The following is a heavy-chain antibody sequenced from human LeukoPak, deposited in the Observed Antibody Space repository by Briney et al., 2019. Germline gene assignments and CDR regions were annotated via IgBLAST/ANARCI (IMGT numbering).Heavy chain of an antibody. V-gene: IGHV4-59*08. J-gene: IGHJ4*02. CDR1: GGSISSYY. CDR2: IYNSGST. CDR3: ARGNTWLTSK. D-gene: IGHD3-22*01. Sequence: SETLSLTCTVSGGSISSYYWSWIRQPPGKGLEWIGNIYNSGSTNYNPSLKSRVTISVDTSKNQYSLKPSSVTATDTAFYYCARGNTWLTSKWGQGTLVIVSS.